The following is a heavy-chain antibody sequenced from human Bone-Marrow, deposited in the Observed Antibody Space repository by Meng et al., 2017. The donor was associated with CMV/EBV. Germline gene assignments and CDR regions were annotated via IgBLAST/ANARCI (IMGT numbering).Heavy chain of an antibody. D-gene: IGHD2-2*01. J-gene: IGHJ1*01. V-gene: IGHV3-21*01. CDR3: AREDCSSTSCRFQH. CDR2: ISSSSSYI. CDR1: RFTFSSYS. Sequence: GESLKISCVASRFTFSSYSMNWVRQAPGKGLEWVSSISSSSSYIYYVDSVKGRFTISRDNAKNSLFLQMNSLRAEDTAVYYCAREDCSSTSCRFQHCGQGTLVTVSS.